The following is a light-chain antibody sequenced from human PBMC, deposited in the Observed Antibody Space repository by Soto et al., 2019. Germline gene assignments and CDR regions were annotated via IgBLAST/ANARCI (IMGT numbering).Light chain of an antibody. CDR3: QQYDSTRSSWT. Sequence: EILMTQSPSTLAVSPGERATLSCRASESVSSNLAWYQQKPGQAPRLLLYAASSRATGIPDRLSGSGSGTDFTLTISRLEPEDFAVYFCQQYDSTRSSWTFGQGTKVDIK. J-gene: IGKJ1*01. CDR1: ESVSSN. CDR2: AAS. V-gene: IGKV3-20*01.